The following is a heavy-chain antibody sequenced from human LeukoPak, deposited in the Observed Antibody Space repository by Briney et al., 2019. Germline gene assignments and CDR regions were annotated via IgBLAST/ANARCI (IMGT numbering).Heavy chain of an antibody. Sequence: ASVKVSCKASGYTFTGYYMHWVRQAPGQGLEWMGWINPNSGGTNYAQKFQGRVTMTRDTSISTAYMELSRLRSDDTAVYYCARDHCSGGSCYDYFDYWGQGTLVTVSS. CDR3: ARDHCSGGSCYDYFDY. D-gene: IGHD2-15*01. V-gene: IGHV1-2*02. CDR2: INPNSGGT. CDR1: GYTFTGYY. J-gene: IGHJ4*02.